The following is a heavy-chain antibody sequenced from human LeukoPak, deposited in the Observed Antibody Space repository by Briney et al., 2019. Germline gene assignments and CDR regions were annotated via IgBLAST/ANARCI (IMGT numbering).Heavy chain of an antibody. CDR3: ARDPSNTSGRFWYLDV. V-gene: IGHV1-18*01. Sequence: ASVKVSCKASGGTFSSYAISWVRQAPGQGLEWMGWISGYNGDTIYAQKFQGRVTMTTETSTSTAYMEVWSLRSDDTAVYYCARDPSNTSGRFWYLDVWGRGTLVTVSA. D-gene: IGHD6-19*01. CDR1: GGTFSSYA. J-gene: IGHJ2*01. CDR2: ISGYNGDT.